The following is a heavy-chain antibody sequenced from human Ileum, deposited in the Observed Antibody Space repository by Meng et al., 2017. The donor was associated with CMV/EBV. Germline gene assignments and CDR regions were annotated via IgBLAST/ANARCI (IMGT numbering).Heavy chain of an antibody. D-gene: IGHD5-18*01. CDR1: GFSFSNFI. J-gene: IGHJ4*02. CDR3: ARGDVDTAMAQGY. V-gene: IGHV3-30*03. Sequence: QGHLVEAGGYVVQPGRSLRLSCAASGFSFSNFILHWVRQAPGKGLQWVALISHEEIKRYADSVKDQFTISRDNSKNTLYLQMNSLRAEDTAVYYCARGDVDTAMAQGYWGQGTLVTVSS. CDR2: ISHEEIK.